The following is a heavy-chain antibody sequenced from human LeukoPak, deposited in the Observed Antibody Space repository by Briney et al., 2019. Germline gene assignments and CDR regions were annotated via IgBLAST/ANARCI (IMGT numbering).Heavy chain of an antibody. J-gene: IGHJ4*02. Sequence: GGSLRLSCAASGFTFSSYTMNWVRQAPGKGLEGVSSISRRSTYIYCADSVKGRFTISRDNAKNTLYLKMNSLRAEDTAVYYCAHLPSSGTGIVDYWGQGTLVTVSS. D-gene: IGHD3-10*01. CDR2: ISRRSTYI. V-gene: IGHV3-21*01. CDR1: GFTFSSYT. CDR3: AHLPSSGTGIVDY.